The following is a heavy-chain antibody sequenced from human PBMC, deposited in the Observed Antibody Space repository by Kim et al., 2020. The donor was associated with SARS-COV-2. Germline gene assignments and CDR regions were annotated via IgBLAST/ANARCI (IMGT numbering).Heavy chain of an antibody. CDR3: AGGQDDLNYYYGMDV. CDR2: ISSSSSYI. J-gene: IGHJ6*02. D-gene: IGHD2-15*01. CDR1: GFTFSSYS. V-gene: IGHV3-21*01. Sequence: GGSLRLSCAASGFTFSSYSMNWVRQAPGKGLEWVSSISSSSSYIYYADSVKGRFTISRDNAKNSLYLQMNSLRAEYTAVYYCAGGQDDLNYYYGMDVWGQGTTVTVSS.